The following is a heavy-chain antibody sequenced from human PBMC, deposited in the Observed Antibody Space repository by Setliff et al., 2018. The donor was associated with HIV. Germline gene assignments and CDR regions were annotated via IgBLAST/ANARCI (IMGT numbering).Heavy chain of an antibody. J-gene: IGHJ4*02. CDR2: LYFGDSDP. D-gene: IGHD2-15*01. CDR3: ARGRGGYFGGGRYYNLPYFDS. CDR1: GSGFSTYW. V-gene: IGHV5-51*01. Sequence: PGESLKISCKTSGSGFSTYWVGWGRQMPGKGLEWLGILYFGDSDPKYNPSFEGRVTISDDKSIKTAFLQWRSLQTSDTGIYYCARGRGGYFGGGRYYNLPYFDSWGQGTLVTVSS.